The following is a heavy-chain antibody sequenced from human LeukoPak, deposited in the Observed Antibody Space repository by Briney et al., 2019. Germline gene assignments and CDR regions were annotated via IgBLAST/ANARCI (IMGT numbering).Heavy chain of an antibody. V-gene: IGHV1-8*03. Sequence: ASVKVSCKASGYTFTSYYMHWVRQAPGQGLEWMGWMNPNSGNTGYAQKFQGRVTITRNTSTSTAYMELSSLRSEDTAVYYCAREDYYDSGSNDYWGQGTLVTVSS. D-gene: IGHD3-22*01. J-gene: IGHJ4*02. CDR3: AREDYYDSGSNDY. CDR2: MNPNSGNT. CDR1: GYTFTSYY.